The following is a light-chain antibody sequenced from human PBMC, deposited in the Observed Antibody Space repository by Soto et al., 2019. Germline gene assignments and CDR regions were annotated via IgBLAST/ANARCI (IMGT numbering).Light chain of an antibody. V-gene: IGKV1-12*01. CDR2: ATS. CDR1: QDVGRW. Sequence: DIQMPQSPSTRSASVGDRLTITCRSSQDVGRWLSWYQQKPGKAPKILIFATSTLQSGVPSRFSGSGSGTDFTLTITSLQSEDFATYYCQQARSFPVTFGQGTRVEIK. CDR3: QQARSFPVT. J-gene: IGKJ5*01.